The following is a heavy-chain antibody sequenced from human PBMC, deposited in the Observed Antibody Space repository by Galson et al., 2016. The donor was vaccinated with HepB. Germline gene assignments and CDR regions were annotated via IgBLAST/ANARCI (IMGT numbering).Heavy chain of an antibody. V-gene: IGHV3-30*18. J-gene: IGHJ4*02. Sequence: SLRLSCAASGFTFSRYGMHWVRQAPGKGLEWVTFISYDGSNKYYADSVKGRFTISRDNSKNTLYLQMNSLRAEDTAVYYCAKDPYYYGSGSYLYFPYWGQGTLVTVSS. CDR3: AKDPYYYGSGSYLYFPY. D-gene: IGHD3-10*01. CDR2: ISYDGSNK. CDR1: GFTFSRYG.